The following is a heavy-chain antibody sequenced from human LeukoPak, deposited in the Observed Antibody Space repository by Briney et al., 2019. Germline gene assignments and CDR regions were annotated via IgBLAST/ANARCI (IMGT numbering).Heavy chain of an antibody. D-gene: IGHD1-7*01. Sequence: LPGGSLRLSCAASGFTFSSYAMSWVRQAPGKGLEWVSAISGSGGSTYYADSVKGRFTISRDNSKNTLYLQMNSLRAEDTAVYYCAKRPGRWGYGTTDAFDIWGQGTMVTVSS. CDR3: AKRPGRWGYGTTDAFDI. CDR1: GFTFSSYA. CDR2: ISGSGGST. J-gene: IGHJ3*02. V-gene: IGHV3-23*01.